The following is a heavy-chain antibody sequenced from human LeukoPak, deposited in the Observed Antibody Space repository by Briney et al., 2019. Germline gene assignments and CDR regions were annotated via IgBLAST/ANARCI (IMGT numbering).Heavy chain of an antibody. CDR2: INPHSGGT. J-gene: IGHJ4*02. V-gene: IGHV1-2*02. D-gene: IGHD3-22*01. CDR3: ARAYAENYYDSSGSEIDY. Sequence: ASVKVSCKASGYTFTGYYMHWVRQAPGQGLEWMGWINPHSGGTNHAQKFQGRVTMTRDTSISTAYMELSRLRSDDTAIYYCARAYAENYYDSSGSEIDYWGQGTLVTVSS. CDR1: GYTFTGYY.